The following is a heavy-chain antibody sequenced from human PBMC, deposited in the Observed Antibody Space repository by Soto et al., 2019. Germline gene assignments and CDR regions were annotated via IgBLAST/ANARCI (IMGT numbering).Heavy chain of an antibody. Sequence: QVQLVESGGGVVQPGRSLRLSCEASGFSFSAFGMHWVRQAPGKGLQWVAMIWFDGSEKYYADSVKGRFTISRDNSDNALYLQMSSLRAEDTAVYYCARFKLTPPYFYMDVWGKGAAVTVSS. CDR1: GFSFSAFG. CDR3: ARFKLTPPYFYMDV. CDR2: IWFDGSEK. J-gene: IGHJ6*03. V-gene: IGHV3-33*01. D-gene: IGHD1-1*01.